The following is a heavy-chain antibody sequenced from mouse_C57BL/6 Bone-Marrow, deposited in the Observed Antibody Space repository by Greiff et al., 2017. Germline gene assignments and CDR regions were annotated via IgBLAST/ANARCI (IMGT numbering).Heavy chain of an antibody. J-gene: IGHJ3*01. Sequence: EVKVVESGGGLVKPGGSLKLSCAASGFTFSSYAMSWVRQTPEKRLEWVATISDGGSYTYSPDNVKGRFTISRDNAKNNLYLQMSHLKSEDTAMYYCARGSYRGFAYWGQGTLVTVSA. D-gene: IGHD2-10*01. CDR3: ARGSYRGFAY. CDR2: ISDGGSYT. CDR1: GFTFSSYA. V-gene: IGHV5-4*03.